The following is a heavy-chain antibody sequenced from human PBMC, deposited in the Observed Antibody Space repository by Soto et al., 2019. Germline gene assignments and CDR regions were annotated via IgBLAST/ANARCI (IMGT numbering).Heavy chain of an antibody. V-gene: IGHV3-48*02. D-gene: IGHD6-19*01. CDR1: GFSFTSYT. Sequence: PGGSLRLSCAASGFSFTSYTMNWVRQAPGKGLEWVSSISSSNTFIYYADSVKGRFTISRDNAYNSLYLQMNSLRDEGTAVYYCAKDPAAVTWYFFDSWGQGTLVTVSS. J-gene: IGHJ4*02. CDR3: AKDPAAVTWYFFDS. CDR2: ISSSNTFI.